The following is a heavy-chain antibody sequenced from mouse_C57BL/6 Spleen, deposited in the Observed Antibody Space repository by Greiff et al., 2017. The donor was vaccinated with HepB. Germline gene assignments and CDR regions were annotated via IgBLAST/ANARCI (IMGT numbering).Heavy chain of an antibody. V-gene: IGHV14-4*01. Sequence: VQLKQSGAELVRPGASVKLSCTASGFNIKDDYMHWVKQRPEQGLEWIGWIDPENGDTEYASKFQGKATITADTSSNTAYLQLSSLTSEDTAVYYCTTRYYYGSSYAVFAYWGQGTLVTVSA. CDR1: GFNIKDDY. D-gene: IGHD1-1*01. CDR3: TTRYYYGSSYAVFAY. J-gene: IGHJ3*01. CDR2: IDPENGDT.